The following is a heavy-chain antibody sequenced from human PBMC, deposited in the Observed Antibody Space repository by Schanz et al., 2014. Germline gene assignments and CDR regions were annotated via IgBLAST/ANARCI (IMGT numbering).Heavy chain of an antibody. CDR1: GYTFTGYY. D-gene: IGHD3-22*01. CDR3: ARDIQYHYDTSGPVGAFDI. CDR2: IIPILGME. J-gene: IGHJ3*02. V-gene: IGHV1-69*09. Sequence: QVQLVQSGAEVKKPGASVRVSCKASGYTFTGYYMNWVRQAPGQGLEWMGKIIPILGMENYAQKFQSEVTITADISTSTAYMDLSRLRSDDTAVYYCARDIQYHYDTSGPVGAFDIWGQGTVVTVSS.